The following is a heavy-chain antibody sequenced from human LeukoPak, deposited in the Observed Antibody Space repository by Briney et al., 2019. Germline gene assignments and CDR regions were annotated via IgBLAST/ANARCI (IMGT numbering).Heavy chain of an antibody. Sequence: SETLSLTCTVSGVSISSYWWTWIRQPAGKGLEWIGRIYTSGSTNYNPSLESRVIMSVDTSKNQLSLKLSSVTAADTALYYCARETGSGSYDYCGQGTLVTVSS. CDR1: GVSISSYW. V-gene: IGHV4-4*07. CDR3: ARETGSGSYDY. D-gene: IGHD3-10*01. J-gene: IGHJ4*02. CDR2: IYTSGST.